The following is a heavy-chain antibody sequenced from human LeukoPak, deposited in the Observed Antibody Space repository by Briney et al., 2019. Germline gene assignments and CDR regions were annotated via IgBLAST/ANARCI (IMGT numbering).Heavy chain of an antibody. D-gene: IGHD2-2*01. J-gene: IGHJ4*02. V-gene: IGHV1-69*01. Sequence: SVKVSCKAPGGTFSSYVISWVRQAPGQGLEWMGGIIPKFGTANYAQKFQGRVTITADESTSTAYMELSSLRSEDTAVYYCAREAHSSTSSFESWGQGTLVTVSS. CDR3: AREAHSSTSSFES. CDR1: GGTFSSYV. CDR2: IIPKFGTA.